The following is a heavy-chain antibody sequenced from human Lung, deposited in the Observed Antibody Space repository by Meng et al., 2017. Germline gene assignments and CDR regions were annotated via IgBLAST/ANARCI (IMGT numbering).Heavy chain of an antibody. D-gene: IGHD6-13*01. V-gene: IGHV1-2*06. CDR2: IDPNNDHT. Sequence: QVQLVQSGPEVKKPGASVKLSCKSSGYTFAAYWKHWLRQAPGQGLEWMGRIDPNNDHTQYAQNFQGRVTMTSDTSIITVYMELNGLRSDDTAVYYCARDEDISAAGKLFGDYWGQGTLVTVSS. CDR1: GYTFAAYW. J-gene: IGHJ4*02. CDR3: ARDEDISAAGKLFGDY.